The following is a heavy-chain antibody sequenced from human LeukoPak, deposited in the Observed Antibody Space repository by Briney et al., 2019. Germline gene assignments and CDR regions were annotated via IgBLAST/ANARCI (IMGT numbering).Heavy chain of an antibody. V-gene: IGHV3-53*01. Sequence: GGSLRLSCAASGFTVSSNHMSWVRQVPGKGLDWVAVIYNGDNTKYADSVKGRFTIFRDNSKNTLYLQVNSLRAEDTAVYYCARAQRWLAFDSWGQGTLVTVSS. CDR1: GFTVSSNH. D-gene: IGHD6-19*01. J-gene: IGHJ4*02. CDR2: IYNGDNT. CDR3: ARAQRWLAFDS.